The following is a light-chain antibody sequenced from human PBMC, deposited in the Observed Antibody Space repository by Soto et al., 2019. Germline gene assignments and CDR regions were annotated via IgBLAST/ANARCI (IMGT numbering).Light chain of an antibody. V-gene: IGKV1-39*01. J-gene: IGKJ2*01. Sequence: IQMTQSPSSLSASVGDRVTITCRASQSISSYLNWYQQKPGKAPKLLSYAASSLQSGVPSRFSGRGSGTDFPLTISSLQPEDFATYYCQQSYSTPYTFGQGTKLEIK. CDR1: QSISSY. CDR3: QQSYSTPYT. CDR2: AAS.